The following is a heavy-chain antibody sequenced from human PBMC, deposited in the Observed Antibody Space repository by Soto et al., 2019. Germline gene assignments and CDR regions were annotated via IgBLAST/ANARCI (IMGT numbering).Heavy chain of an antibody. V-gene: IGHV4-59*01. Sequence: PSETLSLTCTVSGGSISSYDWSWIRQPPGKGLEWIGYIYNTGSTNYNPSLKSRVTISVDTSKNQFSLKLSSVTAADTAVYYCAREVVYYFDYWGQGTLVTVSS. CDR3: AREVVYYFDY. CDR2: IYNTGST. D-gene: IGHD2-15*01. CDR1: GGSISSYD. J-gene: IGHJ4*02.